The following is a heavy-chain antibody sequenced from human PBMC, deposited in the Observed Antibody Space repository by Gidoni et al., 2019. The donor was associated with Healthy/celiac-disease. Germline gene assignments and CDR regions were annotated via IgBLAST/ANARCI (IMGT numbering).Heavy chain of an antibody. CDR1: GFTFSSYA. CDR2: ISVSGGST. D-gene: IGHD6-13*01. CDR3: AKARIQQQLYDAFDI. J-gene: IGHJ3*02. Sequence: EVQLLESGGGLVQPGGSLRLSCAASGFTFSSYAMSWVRQAPGKGLEWFSAISVSGGSTYYADSVKGRFTISRDNSKNTLYLQMNSLGAEDTAVYYCAKARIQQQLYDAFDIWGQGTMVTVSS. V-gene: IGHV3-23*01.